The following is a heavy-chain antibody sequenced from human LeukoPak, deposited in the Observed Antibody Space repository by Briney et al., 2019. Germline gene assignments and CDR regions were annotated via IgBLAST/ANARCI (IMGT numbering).Heavy chain of an antibody. D-gene: IGHD4-17*01. V-gene: IGHV3-23*01. CDR1: GFTFSNYA. CDR2: ISGSAGST. J-gene: IGHJ6*03. CDR3: AKVGPMTSVTRVFRSRTYYYYYMDV. Sequence: GGSLRLSCGASGFTFSNYAMSWVRQAPGMGLGWVSSISGSAGSTYYADSVKGRFTISRDNSKNTLYLQMNSLRAEDTAVYYCAKVGPMTSVTRVFRSRTYYYYYMDVWGKGTTVTVSS.